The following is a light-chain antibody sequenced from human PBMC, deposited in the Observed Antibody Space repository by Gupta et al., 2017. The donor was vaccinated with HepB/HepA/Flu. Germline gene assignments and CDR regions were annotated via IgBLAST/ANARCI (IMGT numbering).Light chain of an antibody. CDR1: NSNIGNNY. CDR2: DNH. CDR3: GVSAVSLSNVL. V-gene: IGLV1-51*01. Sequence: QSVLRQPPSVSAAPGQRVTISCSGANSNIGNNYVSWYQQFPGTAPKLLMEDNHRRPSGIPDRFSGYKSGTYATREINGLQTGDEAVDYCGVSAVSLSNVLFGGGTRLTVL. J-gene: IGLJ2*01.